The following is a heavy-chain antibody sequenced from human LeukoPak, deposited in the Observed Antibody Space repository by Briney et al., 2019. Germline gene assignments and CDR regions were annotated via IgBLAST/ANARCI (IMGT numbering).Heavy chain of an antibody. CDR2: ISGSSDTT. J-gene: IGHJ5*02. V-gene: IGHV3-23*01. CDR1: GFTFCSYA. Sequence: PGGSLSLFHAASGFTFCSYALSWVRQTPEKGLEWVSSISGSSDTTHYADSVKGRFTISRYNSKNTLYLQTNSLRAEDTAVYFCAKDRSRVVVVAGPKYWFNPWGHENQFSVSS. CDR3: AKDRSRVVVVAGPKYWFNP. D-gene: IGHD2-15*01.